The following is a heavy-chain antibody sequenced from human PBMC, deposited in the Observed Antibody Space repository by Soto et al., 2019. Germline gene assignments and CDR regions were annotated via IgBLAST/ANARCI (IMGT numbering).Heavy chain of an antibody. D-gene: IGHD2-2*01. V-gene: IGHV3-30-3*01. CDR1: GFTFSSYA. CDR2: ISYDGSNK. J-gene: IGHJ4*02. CDR3: ARKERYCSSTSCSYYFDY. Sequence: QVQLVESGGGVVQPGRSLRLSCAASGFTFSSYAMHWVRQAPGKGLEWVAVISYDGSNKYYADSVKGRFTISRDNSKNTLYLQMNSLRAEDKAVYYCARKERYCSSTSCSYYFDYWGQGPLVTVSS.